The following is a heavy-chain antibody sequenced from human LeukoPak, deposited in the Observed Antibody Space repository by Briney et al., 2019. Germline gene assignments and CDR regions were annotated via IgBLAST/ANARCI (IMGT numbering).Heavy chain of an antibody. CDR2: ISAYNGNT. Sequence: GASVNVSCKASGYTFTSYGISWVRQAPGQGLEWTGWISAYNGNTNYAQKLQGRVTMTTDTSTSTAYMELRSLRSDDTAVYYCARDGRVVVPAENDYWGQGTLVTVSS. J-gene: IGHJ4*02. D-gene: IGHD2-2*01. CDR1: GYTFTSYG. V-gene: IGHV1-18*01. CDR3: ARDGRVVVPAENDY.